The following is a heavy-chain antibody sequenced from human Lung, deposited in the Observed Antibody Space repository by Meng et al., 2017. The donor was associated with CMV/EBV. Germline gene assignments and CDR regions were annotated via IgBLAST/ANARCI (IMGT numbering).Heavy chain of an antibody. D-gene: IGHD3-10*01. CDR2: INPDSGGT. J-gene: IGHJ6*02. CDR1: GYTLTDYY. Sequence: ASVKVSCKPSGYTLTDYYLHWVRQAPGQGLEWMGWINPDSGGTYFAQKFQGRVTMTRDTSISTAYMELSSLRSADTAVYYCARVGGMTTRVRGVRYHSGLDVWGQGTTVXV. V-gene: IGHV1-2*02. CDR3: ARVGGMTTRVRGVRYHSGLDV.